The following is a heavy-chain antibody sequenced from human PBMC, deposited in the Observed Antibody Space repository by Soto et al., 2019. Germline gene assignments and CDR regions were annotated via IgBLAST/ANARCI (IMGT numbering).Heavy chain of an antibody. CDR3: ARGIVLMASAMTPYYDHGMDV. Sequence: FLVKVACKGFGGGLSVYVSGCVILAHGQGLEWMGGIIPIFGTANYAQKFQGRVTITADESTSTAYMELSSLRSEDTAVYYCARGIVLMASAMTPYYDHGMDVWGHGTTVTVSS. V-gene: IGHV1-69*01. D-gene: IGHD2-8*01. CDR1: GGGLSVYV. J-gene: IGHJ6*02. CDR2: IIPIFGTA.